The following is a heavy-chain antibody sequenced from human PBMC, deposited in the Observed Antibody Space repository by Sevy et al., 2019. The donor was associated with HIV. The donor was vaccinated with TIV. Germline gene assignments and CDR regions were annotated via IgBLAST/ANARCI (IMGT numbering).Heavy chain of an antibody. D-gene: IGHD3-10*01. CDR2: ISSSGSTI. Sequence: GGSLRLSCAASGFTFSDYYMSWIRQAPGKGLEWVSYISSSGSTIYYADSVKGRFTISRDNAKNSLYLQMNSLRAEDTAVYYCASSLLSEDGAFDILGQGTMVTVSS. CDR3: ASSLLSEDGAFDI. V-gene: IGHV3-11*01. J-gene: IGHJ3*02. CDR1: GFTFSDYY.